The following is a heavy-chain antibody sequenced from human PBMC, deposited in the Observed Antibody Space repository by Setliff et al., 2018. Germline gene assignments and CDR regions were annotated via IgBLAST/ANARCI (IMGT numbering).Heavy chain of an antibody. CDR3: ARLRSEPAEGH. Sequence: SETLSLTCTVSGYSISSGYYWGWIRQPPGKGLEWIGSIYHSGSTYYNPSLKSRVTISVDTSKNQFSLKLSSVTAADTAVYYCARLRSEPAEGHWGQGTLVTVSS. D-gene: IGHD2-2*01. J-gene: IGHJ4*02. V-gene: IGHV4-38-2*02. CDR1: GYSISSGYY. CDR2: IYHSGST.